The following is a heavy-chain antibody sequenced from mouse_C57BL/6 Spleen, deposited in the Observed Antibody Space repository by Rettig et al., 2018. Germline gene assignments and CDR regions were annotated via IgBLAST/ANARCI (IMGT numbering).Heavy chain of an antibody. CDR3: KASGYTFTNY. Sequence: GTSVKMSCKASGYTFTNYWIGWAKQRPGHGLEWIGDIYSGGGYSTYNEKFKGKATLTTGKSSSTAYMQFSRPWPGTSVKMSCKASGYTFTNYW. CDR1: GYTFTNYW. V-gene: IGHV1-63*01. J-gene: IGHJ2*01. D-gene: IGHD4-1*01. CDR2: IYSGGGYS.